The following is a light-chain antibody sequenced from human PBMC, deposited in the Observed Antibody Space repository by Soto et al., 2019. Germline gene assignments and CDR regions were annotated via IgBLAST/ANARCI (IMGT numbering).Light chain of an antibody. V-gene: IGLV2-14*03. CDR3: SSYTGSSTS. CDR1: SSDIGRYSF. CDR2: DVV. J-gene: IGLJ3*02. Sequence: QSALTRPASVSGSPGQSITISCTGTSSDIGRYSFVSWYQQHPGRAPQLIIFDVVYRPSGVSDRFSGSKSGNTASLTISGLQAEDEADYYCSSYTGSSTSFGGGTKLTVL.